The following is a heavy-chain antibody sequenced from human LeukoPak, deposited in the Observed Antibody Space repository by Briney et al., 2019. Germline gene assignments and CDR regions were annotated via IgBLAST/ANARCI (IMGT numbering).Heavy chain of an antibody. D-gene: IGHD2-8*01. Sequence: GGSLRLSCATSGFTFSSSGMHWVRQAPGKGLEWVAVISYDGSNKYYADSVKGRFTFSRDNSKNTLYLQMNSLRAEDTAVYYCAKEYCSNSVCHSLDYWGQGTLVTVSS. CDR1: GFTFSSSG. J-gene: IGHJ4*02. CDR2: ISYDGSNK. CDR3: AKEYCSNSVCHSLDY. V-gene: IGHV3-30*18.